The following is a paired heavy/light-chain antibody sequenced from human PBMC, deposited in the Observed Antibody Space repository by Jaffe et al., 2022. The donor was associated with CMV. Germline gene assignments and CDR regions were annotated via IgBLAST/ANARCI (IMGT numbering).Light chain of an antibody. CDR3: CSYAGSYLYV. Sequence: QSALTQPRSVSGSPGQSVTISCTGTSSDVGGYNYVSWYQQHPGKAPKLMIYDVSKRPSGVPDRFSGSKSGNTASLTISGLQAEDEADYYCCSYAGSYLYVFGTGTKVTVL. CDR2: DVS. J-gene: IGLJ1*01. V-gene: IGLV2-11*01. CDR1: SSDVGGYNY.
Heavy chain of an antibody. D-gene: IGHD3-22*01. V-gene: IGHV1-18*01. CDR2: ISAYNGNT. CDR1: GYTFTSYG. CDR3: ARVGYYDSSGYYPYYFDY. Sequence: QVQLVQSGAEVKKPGASVKVSCKASGYTFTSYGISWVRQAPGQGLEWMGWISAYNGNTNYAQKLQGRVTMTTDTSTSTAYMELRSLRSDDTAVYYCARVGYYDSSGYYPYYFDYWGQGTLVTVSS. J-gene: IGHJ4*02.